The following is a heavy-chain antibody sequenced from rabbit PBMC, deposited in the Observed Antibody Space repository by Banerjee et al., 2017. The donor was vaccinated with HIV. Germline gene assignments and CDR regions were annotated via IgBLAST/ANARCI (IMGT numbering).Heavy chain of an antibody. CDR1: GFSLSNSYY. Sequence: QSLEESGGDLVKPGASLTLTCTASGFSLSNSYYMCWVRQAPGKGLEWIGCIYTGSGSTDYASWEKSRFTISKASSTTVTLRMTSLTAADTATYFCARDPYAINGDNVLWGQGTLVTVS. J-gene: IGHJ3*01. V-gene: IGHV1S40*01. CDR3: ARDPYAINGDNVL. CDR2: IYTGSGST. D-gene: IGHD6-1*01.